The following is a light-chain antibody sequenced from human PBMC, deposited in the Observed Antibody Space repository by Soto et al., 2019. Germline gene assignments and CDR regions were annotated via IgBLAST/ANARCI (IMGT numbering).Light chain of an antibody. CDR2: DAS. V-gene: IGKV1-5*01. CDR3: QHYNSYSEA. J-gene: IGKJ1*01. Sequence: IQMTQSPSTLSASVGDRVTITCRASQSISSWLAWYQQKPGKAPKLLIYDASSLESGVPSRFSGIGSGTEFTLTISSLQPDDFATYYCQHYNSYSEAFGQGTKVDIK. CDR1: QSISSW.